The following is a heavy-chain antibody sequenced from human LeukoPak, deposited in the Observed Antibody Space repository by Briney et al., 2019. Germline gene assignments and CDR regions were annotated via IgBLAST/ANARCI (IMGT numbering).Heavy chain of an antibody. V-gene: IGHV1-8*01. J-gene: IGHJ1*01. CDR3: ARGLPKAVFGMVIED. D-gene: IGHD3-3*01. Sequence: ASVKVSCKASGYPFTSYNVNWVRQATGRGLGWMGWMNTNSGNTGYSQNFQGRVTMTRDTSISTAYMELSSLMSEDTAVYYCARGLPKAVFGMVIEDWGQGTLVTVSS. CDR1: GYPFTSYN. CDR2: MNTNSGNT.